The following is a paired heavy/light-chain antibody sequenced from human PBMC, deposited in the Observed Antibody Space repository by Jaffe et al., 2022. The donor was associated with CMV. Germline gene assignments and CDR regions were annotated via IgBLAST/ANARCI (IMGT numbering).Heavy chain of an antibody. V-gene: IGHV3-33*08. Sequence: QVQLVESGGGIIQPGRSLRLSCAASGFTFSNFGMHWVRQAPGKGLEWVAVIWYDGDNKYYADSVKGRFTISRDNSKNTLYLQMNRLRVEDTAVYFCARDRPPSGGLTKIDAFDLWGQGTVVTVSS. J-gene: IGHJ3*01. CDR2: IWYDGDNK. CDR3: ARDRPPSGGLTKIDAFDL. CDR1: GFTFSNFG. D-gene: IGHD3-16*01.
Light chain of an antibody. V-gene: IGKV1-5*03. CDR1: QSISSW. Sequence: DIQMTQSPSTLSAPVGDRVTITCRASQSISSWLAWYQQKPGKAPKLLIYKASNLESGVPSRFSGSGSGTEFTLTISSLQPDDIATYYCQQYSNSWTFGQGTKVEIK. CDR3: QQYSNSWT. J-gene: IGKJ1*01. CDR2: KAS.